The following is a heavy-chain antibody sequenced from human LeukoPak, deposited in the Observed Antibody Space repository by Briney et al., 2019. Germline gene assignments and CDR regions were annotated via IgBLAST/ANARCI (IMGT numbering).Heavy chain of an antibody. V-gene: IGHV3-23*01. CDR1: GVTLSNYV. Sequence: PGGSLRLSCAASGVTLSNYVVNWVRQAPGKGLEWVSAISGSGGSTKCADSVKGRFTISGDNSKNTLYLQMNSLRAEDTAVYYCAKSQSGWYSFDYWGQGTLVTVSS. CDR2: ISGSGGST. CDR3: AKSQSGWYSFDY. J-gene: IGHJ4*02. D-gene: IGHD6-19*01.